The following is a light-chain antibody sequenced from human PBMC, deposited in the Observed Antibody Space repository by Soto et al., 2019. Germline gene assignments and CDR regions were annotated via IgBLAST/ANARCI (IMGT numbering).Light chain of an antibody. CDR2: DVS. CDR3: SSYSSSSTEV. V-gene: IGLV2-14*01. Sequence: QSALTQPASVSGSPGQSITISCTGTSSDVGGYNYVSWYQQHPGKAPKLMINDVSSRPSGVSNRFSGSKSGNTASLTISGLQAEDEADYCCSSYSSSSTEVFGTGTKLTVL. J-gene: IGLJ1*01. CDR1: SSDVGGYNY.